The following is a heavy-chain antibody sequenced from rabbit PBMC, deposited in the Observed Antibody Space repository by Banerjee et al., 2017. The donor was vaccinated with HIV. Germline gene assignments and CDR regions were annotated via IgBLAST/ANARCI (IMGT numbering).Heavy chain of an antibody. Sequence: QEQLVESGGGLVQPGGSLKLSCKASGFDFSSYGVSWVRQAPGKGLEWIACIWTRSSGSTYYASWAKGRFTISSHNAQNTLYLQLNSLTAADTATYFCVRASSAWGAGNLWGPGTLVTVS. CDR1: GFDFSSYG. J-gene: IGHJ4*01. CDR2: IWTRSSGST. CDR3: VRASSAWGAGNL. D-gene: IGHD4-1*01. V-gene: IGHV1S47*01.